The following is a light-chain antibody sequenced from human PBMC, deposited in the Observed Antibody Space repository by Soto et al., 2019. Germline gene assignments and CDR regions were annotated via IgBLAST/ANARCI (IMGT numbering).Light chain of an antibody. J-gene: IGKJ1*01. Sequence: EIVLTQSPGTLSLSPGERATLSCRASQSVSSTYLAWYQQKPGQAPRLLIYAASSRATGIPDSFSGSGSGTDFTLTISRLEPEDVAVYYCQQSGSSPWTFGQGTKVEI. CDR3: QQSGSSPWT. CDR1: QSVSSTY. V-gene: IGKV3-20*01. CDR2: AAS.